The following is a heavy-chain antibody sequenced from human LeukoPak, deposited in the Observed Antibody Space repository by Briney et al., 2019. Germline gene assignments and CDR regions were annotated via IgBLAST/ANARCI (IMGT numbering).Heavy chain of an antibody. CDR2: ISYDGSNK. CDR3: AKERIAVAGGYLDY. D-gene: IGHD6-19*01. CDR1: GFTFSSYG. V-gene: IGHV3-30*18. J-gene: IGHJ4*02. Sequence: PGGSLRLSCAASGFTFSSYGMHWVRQAPVKGLEWVAVISYDGSNKYYADSVKGRFTISRDSSKNTLYLQMNSLRAEDTAVYYCAKERIAVAGGYLDYWGQGTLVTVSS.